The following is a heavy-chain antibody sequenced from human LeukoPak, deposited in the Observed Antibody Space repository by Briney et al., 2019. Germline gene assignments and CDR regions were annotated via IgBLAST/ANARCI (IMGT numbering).Heavy chain of an antibody. CDR1: GYTFTGYY. V-gene: IGHV1-2*02. Sequence: AAVKVSCKASGYTFTGYYIHWVRQAPGQGLEWMGWINPKSGGTNYAQKFQGRVTMTRDTSINTAYMELSRLRSGDTAVYYCARGGDYYDSSGYYDDAFDIWGQGTMVTVSS. CDR3: ARGGDYYDSSGYYDDAFDI. J-gene: IGHJ3*02. CDR2: INPKSGGT. D-gene: IGHD3-22*01.